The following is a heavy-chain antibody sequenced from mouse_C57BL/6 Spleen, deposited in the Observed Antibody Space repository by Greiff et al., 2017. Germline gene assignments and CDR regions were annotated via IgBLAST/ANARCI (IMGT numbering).Heavy chain of an antibody. CDR3: ARSGYGYFPYAMDY. CDR2: INPYNGDT. CDR1: GYSFTGYF. V-gene: IGHV1-20*01. Sequence: VHVKQSGPELVKPGDSVKISCKASGYSFTGYFMNWVMQSHGKSLEWIGRINPYNGDTFYNQKFKGKATLTVDKSSSTAHMELRSLTSEDSAVYYCARSGYGYFPYAMDYWGQGTSVTVSS. D-gene: IGHD2-2*01. J-gene: IGHJ4*01.